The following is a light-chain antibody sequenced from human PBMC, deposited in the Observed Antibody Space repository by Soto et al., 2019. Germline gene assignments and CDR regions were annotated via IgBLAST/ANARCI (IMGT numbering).Light chain of an antibody. Sequence: QSVLTQPASVSGSPGQSITISCTGTSSDVGGYNYVSWYQQHPGKAPKLMIYDVSNRPSGVSNRFSGSKSGNTASLTISGLQDEDEADYYCSSYTSSSTDVFGTGTKVT. CDR3: SSYTSSSTDV. V-gene: IGLV2-14*01. CDR1: SSDVGGYNY. J-gene: IGLJ1*01. CDR2: DVS.